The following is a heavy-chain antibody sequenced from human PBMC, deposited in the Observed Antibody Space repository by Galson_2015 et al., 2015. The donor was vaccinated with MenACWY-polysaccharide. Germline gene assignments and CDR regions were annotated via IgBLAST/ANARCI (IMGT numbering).Heavy chain of an antibody. D-gene: IGHD3-22*01. V-gene: IGHV3-23*01. Sequence: SLRLSCAASGFTFSSYAMSWVRQAPGKGLEWVSAISGSGGSTYYADSVKGRFTISRDNSKNTLYLQMNSPRAEDTAVYYCAKGGYYYDSGNWGQGTLVTVSS. CDR3: AKGGYYYDSGN. CDR2: ISGSGGST. CDR1: GFTFSSYA. J-gene: IGHJ4*02.